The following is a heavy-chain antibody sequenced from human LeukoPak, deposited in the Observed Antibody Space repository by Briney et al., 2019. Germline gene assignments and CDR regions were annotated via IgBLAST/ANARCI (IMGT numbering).Heavy chain of an antibody. CDR2: IRGSGGST. CDR3: AKGDYYDSSGYYYVASHYFDY. V-gene: IGHV3-23*01. J-gene: IGHJ4*02. CDR1: GFTFSSYA. D-gene: IGHD3-22*01. Sequence: GGSLRLSCAASGFTFSSYAMSWVRQAPGKGLEWVSAIRGSGGSTYYADSVKGRFTISRDNSKNTLYLQMNGLRAEDTAVYYCAKGDYYDSSGYYYVASHYFDYWGQGTLVTVSS.